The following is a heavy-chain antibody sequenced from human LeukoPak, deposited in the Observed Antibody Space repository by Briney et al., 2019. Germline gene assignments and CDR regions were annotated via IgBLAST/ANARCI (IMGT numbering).Heavy chain of an antibody. CDR3: ARDWGAADGNWFDP. Sequence: SETLSLTYTVSGGSISSSSYYWGWIRQPPGKGLEWIGSIYYSGSTYYNPSLKSRVTISVDTSKNQFSLKLSSVTAADTAVYYCARDWGAADGNWFDPWGQGTLVTVSS. CDR2: IYYSGST. CDR1: GGSISSSSYY. V-gene: IGHV4-39*07. J-gene: IGHJ5*02. D-gene: IGHD3-16*01.